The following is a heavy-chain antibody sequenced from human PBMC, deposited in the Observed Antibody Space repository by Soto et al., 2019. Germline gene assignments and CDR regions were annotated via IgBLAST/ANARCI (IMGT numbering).Heavy chain of an antibody. CDR3: ARVIGGIKYSSSSSPPYYFDY. D-gene: IGHD6-6*01. CDR1: GGSFSGYY. Sequence: SETLSLTCAVYGGSFSGYYWSWIRQPPGKGLEWIGEINHSGSTNYNPSLKSRVTISVDTSKNQFSLKLSSVTAGDTAVYYCARVIGGIKYSSSSSPPYYFDYWGQGTLVTVSS. J-gene: IGHJ4*02. V-gene: IGHV4-34*01. CDR2: INHSGST.